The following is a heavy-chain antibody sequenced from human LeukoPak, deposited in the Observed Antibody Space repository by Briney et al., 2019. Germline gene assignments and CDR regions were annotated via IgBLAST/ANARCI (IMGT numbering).Heavy chain of an antibody. V-gene: IGHV3-7*03. J-gene: IGHJ6*02. Sequence: GGSLRLSCAASGFTFSNYWMSWVRQAPGKGLEWVANIKRDGSEKYYVDSVKGRFTISRDNAKNSLYLQMSSLRAEDTAVYYCARGMDVRGQGTTVTVSS. CDR1: GFTFSNYW. CDR2: IKRDGSEK. CDR3: ARGMDV.